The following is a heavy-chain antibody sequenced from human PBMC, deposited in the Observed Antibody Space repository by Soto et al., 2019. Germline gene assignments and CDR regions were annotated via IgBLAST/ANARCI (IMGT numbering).Heavy chain of an antibody. D-gene: IGHD3-10*01. V-gene: IGHV3-11*01. CDR3: ARDPGTRSYYYYGMDV. CDR1: GFTFSDYY. CDR2: ISSSGSTI. Sequence: GGSLRLSCAASGFTFSDYYMSWIRQAPGKGLEWVSYISSSGSTIYYADSVKGRFTISRDNAKNSLYLQMNSLSAEDTAVYYCARDPGTRSYYYYGMDVWCQGTMVTVSS. J-gene: IGHJ6*02.